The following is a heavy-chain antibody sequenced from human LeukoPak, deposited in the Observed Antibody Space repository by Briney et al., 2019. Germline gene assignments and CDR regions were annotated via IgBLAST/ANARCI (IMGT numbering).Heavy chain of an antibody. J-gene: IGHJ4*02. V-gene: IGHV1-69*05. D-gene: IGHD2-2*01. CDR2: IIPIFGTA. CDR3: ARRYCSSTSCHYFDY. Sequence: VASVKVSCKASGGTFSSYAISWVRQAPGQGLEWMGGIIPIFGTANYAQKFQGRVTMTRNTSISTAYMGLSSLRSEDTAVYYCARRYCSSTSCHYFDYWGQGTLVTVSS. CDR1: GGTFSSYA.